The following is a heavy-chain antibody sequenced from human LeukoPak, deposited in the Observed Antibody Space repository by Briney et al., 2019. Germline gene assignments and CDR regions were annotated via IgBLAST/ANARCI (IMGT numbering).Heavy chain of an antibody. CDR2: INWNGGST. CDR1: GFTFEVYG. V-gene: IGHV3-20*04. Sequence: PGGSLRLSCAASGFTFEVYGMSCVRHAPGKGLEWVSGINWNGGSTGYADSVKGRFTISRDNAKNSLYLQMNSLRAEDTAVYYCARDYYDSSGLDYWGQGTLVTVSS. D-gene: IGHD3-22*01. CDR3: ARDYYDSSGLDY. J-gene: IGHJ4*02.